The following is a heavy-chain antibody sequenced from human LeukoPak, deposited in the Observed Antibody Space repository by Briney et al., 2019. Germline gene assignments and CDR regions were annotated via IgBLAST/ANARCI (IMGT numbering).Heavy chain of an antibody. CDR2: ISYDGSNK. V-gene: IGHV3-30*04. CDR1: GFTFSSYA. J-gene: IGHJ6*03. Sequence: GGSLRLSCAASGFTFSSYAMHWVRQAPGKGLEWVAVISYDGSNKYYADSVKGRFTISRDNSKNILYLQMNSLRAEDTAVYYCGKDRCSNGIGCYYYYMDVWGKGTTVTISS. CDR3: GKDRCSNGIGCYYYYMDV. D-gene: IGHD2-8*01.